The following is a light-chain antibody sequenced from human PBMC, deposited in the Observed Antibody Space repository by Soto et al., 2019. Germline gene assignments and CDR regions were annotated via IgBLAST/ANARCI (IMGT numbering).Light chain of an antibody. J-gene: IGLJ1*01. CDR1: TSDVGKYNL. V-gene: IGLV2-23*02. CDR3: CSYALSSTYV. CDR2: EVT. Sequence: QSVLTQPASVSGSPGQSNTISCTGTTSDVGKYNLVSWYQHHPGKAPKLLIFEVTQRPSGVSNRFSGSKSGNTASLTITGLQAEDEADYYCCSYALSSTYVFGTGTKLTVL.